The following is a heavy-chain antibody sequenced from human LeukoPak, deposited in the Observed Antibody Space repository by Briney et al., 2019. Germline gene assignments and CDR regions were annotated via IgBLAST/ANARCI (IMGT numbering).Heavy chain of an antibody. D-gene: IGHD3-10*01. V-gene: IGHV3-33*01. Sequence: PGRSLRLSCAASGFTFSSYGMHWVRQAPGKGLEWVAVIWYDGSNKYYADSVKGRFTISRDNSKNTLYMQMNSLRAEDTAVYYCASGSMVRGVEYWGQGTLVTVSS. CDR1: GFTFSSYG. CDR2: IWYDGSNK. J-gene: IGHJ4*02. CDR3: ASGSMVRGVEY.